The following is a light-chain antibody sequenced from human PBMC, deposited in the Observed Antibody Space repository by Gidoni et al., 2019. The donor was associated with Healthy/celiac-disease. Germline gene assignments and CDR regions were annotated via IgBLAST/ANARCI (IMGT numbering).Light chain of an antibody. V-gene: IGLV2-11*01. CDR2: EVS. J-gene: IGLJ3*02. CDR1: SSDVGGYNY. CDR3: CSYAGSYTWV. Sequence: QSALTQPRPASGSPGQSVTISCTGTSSDVGGYNYVSWYQHHPGKAPKLMVYEVSKRPSGVPDRFSGSKSGNTASLTISGLQAEDEADYYCCSYAGSYTWVFGGGTKLTVL.